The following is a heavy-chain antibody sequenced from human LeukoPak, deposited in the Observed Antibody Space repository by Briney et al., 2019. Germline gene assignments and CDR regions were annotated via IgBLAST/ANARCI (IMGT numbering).Heavy chain of an antibody. CDR2: ISAYNGNT. CDR1: GYTFTSYG. CDR3: ARDHYDSSGYSSD. Sequence: GASVKVSCKASGYTFTSYGISWVRQAPGQGLEWMGWISAYNGNTNYAQKLQGRVTMTRDTSTSTVYMELSSLRSEDTAVYYCARDHYDSSGYSSDWGQGTLVTVSS. J-gene: IGHJ4*02. D-gene: IGHD3-22*01. V-gene: IGHV1-18*01.